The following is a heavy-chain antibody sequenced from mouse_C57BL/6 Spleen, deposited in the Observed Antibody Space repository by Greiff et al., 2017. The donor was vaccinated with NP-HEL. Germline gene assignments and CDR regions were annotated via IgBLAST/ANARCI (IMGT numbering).Heavy chain of an antibody. J-gene: IGHJ3*01. CDR2: IYPGSGST. V-gene: IGHV1-55*01. CDR3: ARSGPYGSSLFAY. CDR1: GYTFTSYW. Sequence: QVQLQQPGAELVKPGASVKMSCKASGYTFTSYWITWVKQRPGHGLEWIGDIYPGSGSTNYNEKFKSKATLTVDTSSSTAYMQLSSLTSEDSAVYYCARSGPYGSSLFAYWGQGTLVTVSA. D-gene: IGHD1-1*01.